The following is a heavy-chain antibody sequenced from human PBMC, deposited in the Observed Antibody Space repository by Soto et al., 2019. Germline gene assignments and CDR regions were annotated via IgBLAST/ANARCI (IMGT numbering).Heavy chain of an antibody. CDR2: ISNDGRNK. J-gene: IGHJ6*02. Sequence: QVQLVESGGGVVQPGRSLRLSCAASGFSFSSYGMHWVRQAPGKGLEWMAAISNDGRNKYYADSVKGRFTISRDNSKNTLYVQMNSLRAADTAVYYCAKAGGECSGDKCYYKYGMDVWGQGTTVTVSS. CDR3: AKAGGECSGDKCYYKYGMDV. CDR1: GFSFSSYG. D-gene: IGHD2-15*01. V-gene: IGHV3-30*18.